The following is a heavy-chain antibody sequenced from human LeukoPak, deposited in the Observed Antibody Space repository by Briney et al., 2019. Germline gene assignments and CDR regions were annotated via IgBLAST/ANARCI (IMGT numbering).Heavy chain of an antibody. CDR2: IYYSGST. CDR3: ARGIRAIVPLSPFDY. D-gene: IGHD1-26*01. J-gene: IGHJ4*02. CDR1: GGSISSSSYY. Sequence: SETLSLTCTVSGGSISSSSYYWGWIRQPPGKGLEWIGSIYYSGSTYYNPSLKSRVTISVDTSKNQFSLKLSSVTAADTAVYYCARGIRAIVPLSPFDYWGQGTLVTVSS. V-gene: IGHV4-39*01.